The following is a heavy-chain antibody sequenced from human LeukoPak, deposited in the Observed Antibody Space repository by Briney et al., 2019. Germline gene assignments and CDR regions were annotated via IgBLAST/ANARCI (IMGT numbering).Heavy chain of an antibody. D-gene: IGHD3-9*01. Sequence: GGSLRLSCAASGFSFSKYWMHWVRQTPGEGLVWVSRIKEDGTYTSYADSVKGRFTISRDNARNTVFLQMNSLRAEDTAVYYCARDFDMGITPGDDFDFWGQGTRLTVSS. CDR3: ARDFDMGITPGDDFDF. CDR1: GFSFSKYW. J-gene: IGHJ4*02. V-gene: IGHV3-74*01. CDR2: IKEDGTYT.